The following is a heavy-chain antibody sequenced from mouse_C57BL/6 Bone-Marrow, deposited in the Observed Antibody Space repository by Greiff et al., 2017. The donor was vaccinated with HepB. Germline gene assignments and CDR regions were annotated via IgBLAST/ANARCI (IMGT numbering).Heavy chain of an antibody. CDR3: DSLLDYFGY. CDR2: INPNYGTT. CDR1: GYSFTDYN. J-gene: IGHJ2*01. Sequence: VQLQQSGPELVRPGASVKISCKASGYSFTDYNMNWVKQSNGKSLEWIGVINPNYGTTSYNQKFKGKATLTIEQSSSTAYMQLNSLTSEDSAVYYCDSLLDYFGYWGQGTTLTVSS. V-gene: IGHV1-39*01.